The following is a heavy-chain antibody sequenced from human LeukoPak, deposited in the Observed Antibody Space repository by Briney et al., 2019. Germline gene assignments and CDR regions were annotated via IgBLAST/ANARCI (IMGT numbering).Heavy chain of an antibody. J-gene: IGHJ6*02. Sequence: PGGSLRLSCAASGSTFSDYYMSWIRQAPGRGLEWVSYISSSGSTIYYADSVKGRFTISRDNAKNSLYLQMNSLRAEDTAVYYCARSEDMVRGVIHYYYYGMDVWGQGTTVTVSS. CDR2: ISSSGSTI. D-gene: IGHD3-10*01. V-gene: IGHV3-11*01. CDR3: ARSEDMVRGVIHYYYYGMDV. CDR1: GSTFSDYY.